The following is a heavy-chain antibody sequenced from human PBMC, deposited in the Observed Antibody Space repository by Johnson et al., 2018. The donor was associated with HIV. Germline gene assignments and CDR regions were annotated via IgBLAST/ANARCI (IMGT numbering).Heavy chain of an antibody. V-gene: IGHV3-30*04. Sequence: QVQLVESGGGVVQPGRSLRLSCAASGFTFSSYAMHWVRQAPGKGLEWVAVISYDGSNKYYADSVKGRFTISRDNAKNSLYLQMNSLRAEETAVYYCARGGCWSGYYLLSHAFDIWGQGTMVTVSS. J-gene: IGHJ3*02. CDR3: ARGGCWSGYYLLSHAFDI. CDR1: GFTFSSYA. D-gene: IGHD3-3*01. CDR2: ISYDGSNK.